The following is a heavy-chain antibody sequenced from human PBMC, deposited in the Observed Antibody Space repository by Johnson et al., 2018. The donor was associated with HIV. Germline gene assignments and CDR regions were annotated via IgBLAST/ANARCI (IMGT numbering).Heavy chain of an antibody. V-gene: IGHV3-30*02. D-gene: IGHD6-19*01. J-gene: IGHJ3*02. CDR1: GLTVSSNY. Sequence: VQLVESGGGLVQPGGSLRLSCAASGLTVSSNYMNWVRQAPGKGLDWVAVVWYDGSNEYYADSVKGRFTISRDNSKNTLYLQMNSPRAEDTAVYYCAKDKGYSSGWYSNDAFDIWGQGTMVTVSS. CDR3: AKDKGYSSGWYSNDAFDI. CDR2: VWYDGSNE.